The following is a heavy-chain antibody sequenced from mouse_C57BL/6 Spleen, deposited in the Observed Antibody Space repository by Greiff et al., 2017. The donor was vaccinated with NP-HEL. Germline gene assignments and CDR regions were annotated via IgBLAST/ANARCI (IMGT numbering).Heavy chain of an antibody. CDR2: ISGGGGNT. CDR1: GFTFSSYT. Sequence: EVMLVESGGGLVKPGGSLKLSCAASGFTFSSYTMSWVRQTPEKRLEWVATISGGGGNTYYPDSVKGRFTISRDNAKNTLYLQMSSLRSEDTALYYCASQLMYYFDYWGQGTTLTVSS. V-gene: IGHV5-9*01. J-gene: IGHJ2*01. CDR3: ASQLMYYFDY.